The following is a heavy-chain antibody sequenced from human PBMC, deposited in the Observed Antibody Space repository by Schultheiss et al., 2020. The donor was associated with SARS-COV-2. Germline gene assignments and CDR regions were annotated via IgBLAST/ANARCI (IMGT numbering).Heavy chain of an antibody. CDR2: ISSSSSYI. CDR1: GFTFSSYW. Sequence: GGSLRLSCAASGFTFSSYWMHWVRQAPGKGLEWVSSISSSSSYIYYADSVKGRFTISRDNAKNSLYLQMNSLRAEDTAVYYCARDSRSGYCYDYWGQGTLVTVSS. CDR3: ARDSRSGYCYDY. D-gene: IGHD2-21*01. V-gene: IGHV3-21*01. J-gene: IGHJ4*02.